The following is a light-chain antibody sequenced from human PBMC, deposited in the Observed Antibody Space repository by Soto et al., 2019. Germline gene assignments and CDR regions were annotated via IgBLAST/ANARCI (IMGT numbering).Light chain of an antibody. CDR1: QSVSSN. V-gene: IGKV3-15*01. J-gene: IGKJ1*01. CDR3: QQYDNRPRT. CDR2: GAS. Sequence: EIVMTQSPATLSVSPGERVTLSCRASQSVSSNLAWYQQKSGQAPRLLIYGASTRATGIPARFSGSGSGSEFTLTISSLQSEDFAVYYCQQYDNRPRTFGQGTKVEIK.